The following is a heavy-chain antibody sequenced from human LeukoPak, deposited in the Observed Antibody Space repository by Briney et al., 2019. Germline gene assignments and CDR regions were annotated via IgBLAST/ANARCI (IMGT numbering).Heavy chain of an antibody. V-gene: IGHV3-11*06. Sequence: HGGSLRLSCAASGFTFSDYCMSWIRQAPGKGLEWVSFISSSSLYTNYADSVKGRFTISRDNAENSMYLQMNSLRAEDTAVYYCARDLRTSSSSQIGYWGQGTLVTVSS. CDR2: ISSSSLYT. CDR1: GFTFSDYC. D-gene: IGHD2-2*01. CDR3: ARDLRTSSSSQIGY. J-gene: IGHJ4*02.